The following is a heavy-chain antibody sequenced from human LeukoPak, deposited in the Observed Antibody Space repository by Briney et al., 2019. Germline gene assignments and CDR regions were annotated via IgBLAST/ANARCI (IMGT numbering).Heavy chain of an antibody. J-gene: IGHJ4*02. V-gene: IGHV3-21*01. CDR3: ARWHYDSSGYYLFDY. Sequence: PGGSLGLSCAASGFTFSSYSMNWVCQAPGKGLEWVSSISSSSSYMYYADSVKGRFTISRDNAKNSLYLQMNSLRAEDTAVYYCARWHYDSSGYYLFDYWGQGTLVTVSS. CDR1: GFTFSSYS. CDR2: ISSSSSYM. D-gene: IGHD3-22*01.